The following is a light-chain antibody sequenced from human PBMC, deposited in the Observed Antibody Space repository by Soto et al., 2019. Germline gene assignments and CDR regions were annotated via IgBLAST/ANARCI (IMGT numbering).Light chain of an antibody. CDR1: SSDVGSYNF. CDR3: NSYTTSSTLV. Sequence: QSALAQPASVSGSPGQSITISCTGTSSDVGSYNFVSWYQQHPGKAPKLMIYEVTSRPSGVSNRFSGSKSGNTASLTISGLQAEDEADYYCNSYTTSSTLVFGTGTKLTVL. J-gene: IGLJ1*01. V-gene: IGLV2-14*03. CDR2: EVT.